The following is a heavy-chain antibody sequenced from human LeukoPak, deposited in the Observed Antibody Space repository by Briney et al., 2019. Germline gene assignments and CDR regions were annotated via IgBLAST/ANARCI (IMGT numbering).Heavy chain of an antibody. CDR2: ISYDGRTT. J-gene: IGHJ6*03. V-gene: IGHV3-30*04. Sequence: GGSLRLSCAASGFTFSRNAMHWVRQTPGKGLEWVAVISYDGRTTYYSDSVKGRFTISRDNSKSTLYLQMNSLRAEDTAVFYCARDTGDGVTPPDYYYYMDVWGTGTTVTVSS. D-gene: IGHD5-24*01. CDR3: ARDTGDGVTPPDYYYYMDV. CDR1: GFTFSRNA.